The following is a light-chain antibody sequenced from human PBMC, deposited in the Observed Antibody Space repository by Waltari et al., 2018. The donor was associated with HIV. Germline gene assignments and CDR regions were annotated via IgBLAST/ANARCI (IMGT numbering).Light chain of an antibody. J-gene: IGLJ2*01. Sequence: QSALTQPASVSGSPGQSITISCTGTSSDVGGYNLVSWYQQHPGKAPKLRIYEVSKRPSGVSKRFSGSKSGNTGSLTIAGLQAEDEADYYCCAYAGSTTYVSVGGGTKLTVL. V-gene: IGLV2-23*02. CDR2: EVS. CDR1: SSDVGGYNL. CDR3: CAYAGSTTYVS.